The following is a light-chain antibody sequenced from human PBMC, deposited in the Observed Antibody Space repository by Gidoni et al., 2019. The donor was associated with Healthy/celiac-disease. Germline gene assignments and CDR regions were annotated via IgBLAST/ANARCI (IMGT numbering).Light chain of an antibody. V-gene: IGKV3-20*01. CDR3: QQYGSSPPLT. CDR2: GAS. J-gene: IGKJ4*01. Sequence: DIVLTQSPGTLSLSPGERATLSCRASQSVSSSHLAWYQQKPGQAPRLLIYGASSRATGIPDRFSGSGSGTDFTLTISRLEPEDFAVYDCQQYGSSPPLTFGGGTKVEIK. CDR1: QSVSSSH.